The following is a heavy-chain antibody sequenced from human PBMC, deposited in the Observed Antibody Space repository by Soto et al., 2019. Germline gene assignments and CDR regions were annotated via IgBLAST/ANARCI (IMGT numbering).Heavy chain of an antibody. D-gene: IGHD6-13*01. CDR2: TYYRGNT. Sequence: SETLSLTCTVSGGSISSGGHYWGWIRQPPGKGLEWIGNTYYRGNTSYNPSLWSRVTISVDTSKNQLSLKVTYLTVADTAVYYCARHRDTSSRYLLPNYWGQGILVTVSS. V-gene: IGHV4-39*01. J-gene: IGHJ4*02. CDR3: ARHRDTSSRYLLPNY. CDR1: GGSISSGGHY.